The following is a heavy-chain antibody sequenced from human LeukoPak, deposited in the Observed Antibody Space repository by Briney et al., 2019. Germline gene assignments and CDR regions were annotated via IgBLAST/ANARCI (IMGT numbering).Heavy chain of an antibody. CDR3: ARGMGFGETIDY. Sequence: ASVKVSCKASGYTFTSYDMHWVRQAPGQRLEWMGWINAGNGNTKYSQKFQGRVTITRDTSASTAYMELSSLRSEDTAVYYCARGMGFGETIDYWGQGTLVTVSS. V-gene: IGHV1-3*01. CDR1: GYTFTSYD. J-gene: IGHJ4*02. CDR2: INAGNGNT. D-gene: IGHD3-10*01.